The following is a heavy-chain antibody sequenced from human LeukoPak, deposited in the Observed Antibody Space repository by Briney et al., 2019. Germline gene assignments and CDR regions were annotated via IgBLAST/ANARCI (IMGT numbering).Heavy chain of an antibody. D-gene: IGHD3-22*01. J-gene: IGHJ4*02. V-gene: IGHV3-74*01. CDR2: INSDGSST. Sequence: PGGSLRLSCAASGFTFSSYWMHWVRQAPGKGLVWVSRINSDGSSTSYADSVKGRFTISRDNAENTLYLQMNSLRAEDTAVYYCARTPDYYDSSGYYSYWGQGTLVTVSS. CDR3: ARTPDYYDSSGYYSY. CDR1: GFTFSSYW.